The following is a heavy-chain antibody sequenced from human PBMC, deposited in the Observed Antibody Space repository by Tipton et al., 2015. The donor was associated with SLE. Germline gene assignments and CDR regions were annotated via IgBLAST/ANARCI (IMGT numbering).Heavy chain of an antibody. CDR3: AKDYNHDNADYN. D-gene: IGHD4-17*01. J-gene: IGHJ4*02. CDR1: GGSMGGYY. V-gene: IGHV4-4*02. Sequence: TLSLTCTVSGGSMGGYYWSWVRQPPGKGLEWIGEIHHSGSTNSNPSLKSRVTISVDKSKNQFSLKLSSVTVADTAVYYCAKDYNHDNADYNWGQGTLVIVSS. CDR2: IHHSGST.